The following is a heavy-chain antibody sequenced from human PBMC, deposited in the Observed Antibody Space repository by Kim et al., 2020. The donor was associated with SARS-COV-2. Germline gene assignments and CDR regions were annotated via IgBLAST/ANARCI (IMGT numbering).Heavy chain of an antibody. D-gene: IGHD5-18*01. J-gene: IGHJ4*02. Sequence: SETLSLTCAVYGGSFSGYYWSWIRQPPGKGLEWIGEINHSGSTNYNPSLKSRVTISVDTSKNQFSLKLSSVTAADTAVYYCARGPPYRGYSYGYLGYWGQGTLVTVSS. V-gene: IGHV4-34*01. CDR3: ARGPPYRGYSYGYLGY. CDR1: GGSFSGYY. CDR2: INHSGST.